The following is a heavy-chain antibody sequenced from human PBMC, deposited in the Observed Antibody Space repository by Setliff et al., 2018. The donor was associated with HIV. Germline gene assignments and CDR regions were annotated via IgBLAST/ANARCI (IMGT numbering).Heavy chain of an antibody. CDR3: ARAMRGVVVTNMYYYMDV. CDR1: GYSISSGYY. Sequence: KSSETLSLTCTVSGYSISSGYYWGWIRQPPGKGLEWIGSIYHSGSTYYNPSLKSRVTISVDTSKNQFSLKLSSVTAADTAVYYCARAMRGVVVTNMYYYMDVWGKGTTVTVSS. D-gene: IGHD2-21*02. CDR2: IYHSGST. J-gene: IGHJ6*03. V-gene: IGHV4-38-2*02.